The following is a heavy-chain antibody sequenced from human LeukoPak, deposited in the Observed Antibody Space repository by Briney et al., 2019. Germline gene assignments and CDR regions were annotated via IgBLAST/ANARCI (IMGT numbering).Heavy chain of an antibody. Sequence: GGSLRLSCATSGFTFANSWMTWVRQAPGKGLEWVGDMNPDGSVKAYVDSVKGRFTMSRDNTENSVYLQMNSLRVDDTAIYYCARDPNHGALDYWGQGTLVTVSS. CDR1: GFTFANSW. J-gene: IGHJ4*02. CDR3: ARDPNHGALDY. V-gene: IGHV3-7*01. D-gene: IGHD3-10*01. CDR2: MNPDGSVK.